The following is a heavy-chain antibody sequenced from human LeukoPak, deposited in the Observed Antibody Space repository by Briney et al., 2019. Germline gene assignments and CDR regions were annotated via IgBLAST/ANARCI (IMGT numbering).Heavy chain of an antibody. V-gene: IGHV3-23*01. CDR3: TKGIRSKGARPWADWFDP. J-gene: IGHJ5*02. D-gene: IGHD6-6*01. Sequence: GASLRLSCAASGFTFSTYAMSWVRQAPGKGLEWVSGVDGGGTTYYADSVKGRFSISRDNSKNMVYLQMNSLRAEDTAVYYCTKGIRSKGARPWADWFDPWGQGTLVTVSS. CDR2: VDGGGTT. CDR1: GFTFSTYA.